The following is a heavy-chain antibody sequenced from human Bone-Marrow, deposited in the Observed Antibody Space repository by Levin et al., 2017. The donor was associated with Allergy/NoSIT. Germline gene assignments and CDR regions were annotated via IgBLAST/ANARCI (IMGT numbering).Heavy chain of an antibody. V-gene: IGHV3-23*01. Sequence: PGGSLRLSCAASGFTFSSYAMSWVRQAPGKGLEWVSAISGSGGSTYYADSVKGRFTISRDNSKNTLYLQMNSLRAEDTAVYYCAKLLWFGELLDPGWFDPWGQGTLVTVSS. J-gene: IGHJ5*02. CDR1: GFTFSSYA. CDR2: ISGSGGST. D-gene: IGHD3-10*01. CDR3: AKLLWFGELLDPGWFDP.